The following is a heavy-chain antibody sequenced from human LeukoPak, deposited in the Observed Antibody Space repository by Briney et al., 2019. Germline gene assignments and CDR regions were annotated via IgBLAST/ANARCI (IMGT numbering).Heavy chain of an antibody. D-gene: IGHD3-16*01. CDR1: GFTFSSYG. CDR3: AKDHLGYEGYFDY. V-gene: IGHV3-30*02. J-gene: IGHJ4*02. CDR2: IRYDGSNK. Sequence: GGSLRLSCAASGFTFSSYGMHWVRQAPGKGLEWVAFIRYDGSNKYYADSVKGRFTISRDNSKNTLYLQMNSLRAEDTAVYYCAKDHLGYEGYFDYWGQGTLVTVSS.